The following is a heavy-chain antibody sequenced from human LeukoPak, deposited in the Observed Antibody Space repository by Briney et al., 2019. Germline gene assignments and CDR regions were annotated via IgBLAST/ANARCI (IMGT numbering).Heavy chain of an antibody. V-gene: IGHV4-4*07. CDR3: ARAPTGTGGWNWFDP. D-gene: IGHD1-1*01. J-gene: IGHJ5*02. CDR2: IYTSGTT. Sequence: SETLSLTCTVSGGSISSYYWSWIRQPAGKGLELLGRIYTSGTTNYNPSLKSRVTMSVDTSKNQFSLKLSSVTAADTAVYYCARAPTGTGGWNWFDPWGQGTLVTVSS. CDR1: GGSISSYY.